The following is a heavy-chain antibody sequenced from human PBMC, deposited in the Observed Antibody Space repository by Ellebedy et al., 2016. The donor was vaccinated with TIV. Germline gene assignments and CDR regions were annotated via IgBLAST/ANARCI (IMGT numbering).Heavy chain of an antibody. V-gene: IGHV4-31*03. D-gene: IGHD1-1*01. CDR1: GGSISSGGYY. J-gene: IGHJ4*02. Sequence: MPSETLSLTCTVSGGSISSGGYYWSWSRQHPGKGLEWIGYIYYSGSTYYNPSLKSRVTISVDTSKNQFSLKLSSVTAADTAVYYCATGNYWDQLLVYWGQGTLVTVSS. CDR3: ATGNYWDQLLVY. CDR2: IYYSGST.